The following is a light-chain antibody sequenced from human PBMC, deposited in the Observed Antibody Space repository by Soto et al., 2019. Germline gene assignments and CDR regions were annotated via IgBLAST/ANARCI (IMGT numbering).Light chain of an antibody. CDR1: SSNIGSNT. CDR2: SNN. V-gene: IGLV1-44*01. CDR3: AAWDDSLNGAV. J-gene: IGLJ7*01. Sequence: QSVLTQPPSASGTPGQRVTISCSGSSSNIGSNTVHWYQQLPGTAPKPLIYSNNQRPSGVPDRFSGSKSGTSASLAISGLQSEDEADYYCAAWDDSLNGAVFGGGTQLTVL.